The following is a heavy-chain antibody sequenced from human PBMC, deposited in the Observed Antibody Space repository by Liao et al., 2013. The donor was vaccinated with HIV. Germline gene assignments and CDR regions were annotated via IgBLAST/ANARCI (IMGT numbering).Heavy chain of an antibody. CDR1: GGSISSGGYS. CDR3: ASSLKTPTTPRDDY. D-gene: IGHD4-23*01. J-gene: IGHJ4*02. CDR2: IYNSGST. V-gene: IGHV4-30-2*01. Sequence: QLQLQESGSGLVKPSQTLSLTCAVSGGSISSGGYSWSWIRQPPGKALEWIGYIYNSGSTYYSASLKSRVTISIDRAKNQFSLRLTSVTAADTAVYFCASSLKTPTTPRDDYWGQGTLVTVSS.